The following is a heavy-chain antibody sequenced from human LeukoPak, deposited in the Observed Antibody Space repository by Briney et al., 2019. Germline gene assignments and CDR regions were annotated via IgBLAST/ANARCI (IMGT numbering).Heavy chain of an antibody. CDR1: GGSFSGYY. Sequence: SETLSLTCAVYGGSFSGYYWSWIRQPPGKGLEWIGEINHSGSTDYNPSLKSRVTISVDTSKNQFSLKLSSVTAADTAVYYCARVVIPYYFDYWGQGTLVTVSS. D-gene: IGHD3-16*02. J-gene: IGHJ4*02. V-gene: IGHV4-34*01. CDR3: ARVVIPYYFDY. CDR2: INHSGST.